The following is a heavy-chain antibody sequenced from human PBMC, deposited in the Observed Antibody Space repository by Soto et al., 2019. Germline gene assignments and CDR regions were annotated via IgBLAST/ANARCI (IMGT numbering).Heavy chain of an antibody. CDR3: ARSRANYYDSRGYYYSTFDY. V-gene: IGHV1-69*13. D-gene: IGHD3-22*01. Sequence: SVKVSCKTSGGTFSIYAIIWVRQAPGQGLEWMGGIIPMFGTANYAQKFQGRVTITADESTSTAYMELSSLRSEDTAVYYCARSRANYYDSRGYYYSTFDYWGQGTLVTVSS. CDR2: IIPMFGTA. CDR1: GGTFSIYA. J-gene: IGHJ4*02.